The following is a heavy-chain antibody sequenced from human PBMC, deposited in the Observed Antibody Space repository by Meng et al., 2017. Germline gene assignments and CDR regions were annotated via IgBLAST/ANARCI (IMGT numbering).Heavy chain of an antibody. Sequence: ELKLVEAVVGLVKPGGSLRLSCAASGFNFSNAWMSWVRQAPGKGLEWVGRIKSKTNGGTTDYAAPVKGRFTISRDDSKDTLYLQMNSLKTEDTAVYYCTTDRGRGTVTIAYWGQGALVTVSS. J-gene: IGHJ4*02. CDR2: IKSKTNGGTT. CDR1: GFNFSNAW. D-gene: IGHD4-17*01. V-gene: IGHV3-15*01. CDR3: TTDRGRGTVTIAY.